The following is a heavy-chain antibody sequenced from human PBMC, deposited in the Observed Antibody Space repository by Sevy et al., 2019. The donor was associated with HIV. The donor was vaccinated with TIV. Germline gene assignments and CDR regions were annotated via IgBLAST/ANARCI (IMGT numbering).Heavy chain of an antibody. D-gene: IGHD6-13*01. CDR3: AFGVAAALIEYYGMDV. J-gene: IGHJ6*02. CDR2: MNPNSGNT. V-gene: IGHV1-8*01. Sequence: ASVKVSCKASGYTFTSYDINWVRQATGQGLEWMGWMNPNSGNTGYAQKFQGRVTMTRNTSISTAYMELSSLRSEDTAVDYCAFGVAAALIEYYGMDVWGQGTTVTVSS. CDR1: GYTFTSYD.